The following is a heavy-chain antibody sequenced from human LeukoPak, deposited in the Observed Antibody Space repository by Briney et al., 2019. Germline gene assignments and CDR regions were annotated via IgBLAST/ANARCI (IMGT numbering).Heavy chain of an antibody. CDR1: GGSISSYY. CDR2: IYYSGST. D-gene: IGHD3-22*01. Sequence: SETLSLTCTVSGGSISSYYWSWIRQPPGKGLEWIGYIYYSGSTNYDPSLKSRVTISVDTSKNQFSLKLSSVTAADTAVYYCARDRVGYDSSGYYYHEAFDIWGQGTMVTVSS. J-gene: IGHJ3*02. CDR3: ARDRVGYDSSGYYYHEAFDI. V-gene: IGHV4-59*01.